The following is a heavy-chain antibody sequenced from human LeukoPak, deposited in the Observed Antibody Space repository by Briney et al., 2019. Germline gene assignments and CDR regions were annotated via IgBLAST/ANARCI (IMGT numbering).Heavy chain of an antibody. J-gene: IGHJ4*02. Sequence: ASVKVSCKACGYTFTDYYMHWVRQAPGQGLEWMGWINPNIGSTNYAQKFQGRVTMTRDTSSSTAYMELSGLRSDDTAVYYCARDGYCSGGSCYFFSPYWGQGTLVTVSS. CDR2: INPNIGST. CDR1: GYTFTDYY. V-gene: IGHV1-2*02. D-gene: IGHD2-15*01. CDR3: ARDGYCSGGSCYFFSPY.